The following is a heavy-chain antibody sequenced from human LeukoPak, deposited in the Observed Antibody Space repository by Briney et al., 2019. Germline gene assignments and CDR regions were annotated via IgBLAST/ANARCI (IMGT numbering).Heavy chain of an antibody. CDR1: GYTFTGYY. D-gene: IGHD3-10*01. Sequence: GASVKVSCKASGYTFTGYYMHWVRQAPGQGLEWMGVINPSGGSTSYAQKFQARVTMTRDMSTSTVYMELSSLRSEDTAVYYCARDFVSYYGSGSYRNAFDIWGQGTMVTVSS. CDR2: INPSGGST. V-gene: IGHV1-46*01. J-gene: IGHJ3*02. CDR3: ARDFVSYYGSGSYRNAFDI.